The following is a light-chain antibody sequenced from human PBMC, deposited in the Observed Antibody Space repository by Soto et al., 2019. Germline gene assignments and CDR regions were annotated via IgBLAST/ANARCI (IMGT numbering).Light chain of an antibody. CDR2: YDN. CDR3: HVWDSSSDHHV. CDR1: NIGRKS. Sequence: SYELTQPPSESVAPGETASITCGGNNIGRKSVHWYQQKPGQAPVQVIYYDNDRPSGIPERFSGSNSGNTATLTIIRVEAGDEADYYCHVWDSSSDHHVFGTGTKVTVL. V-gene: IGLV3-21*04. J-gene: IGLJ1*01.